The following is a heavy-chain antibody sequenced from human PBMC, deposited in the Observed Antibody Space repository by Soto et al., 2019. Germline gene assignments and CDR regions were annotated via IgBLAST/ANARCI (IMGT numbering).Heavy chain of an antibody. CDR1: GFTFSSHG. D-gene: IGHD2-15*01. V-gene: IGHV3-30-3*01. CDR2: ISKDGSSK. Sequence: GWSLRLSCAASGFTFSSHGMHWVRQAPGKGLEWVAVISKDGSSKYSADSVKGRFTISRDNSKNTLSLQMNRLRTEDTAVYYCARDLAASGDHFDYWGLGTLVTVSS. CDR3: ARDLAASGDHFDY. J-gene: IGHJ4*02.